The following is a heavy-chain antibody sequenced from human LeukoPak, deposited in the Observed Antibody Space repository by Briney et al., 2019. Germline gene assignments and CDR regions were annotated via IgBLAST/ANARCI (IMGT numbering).Heavy chain of an antibody. D-gene: IGHD1-26*01. V-gene: IGHV3-74*01. Sequence: GGSLGLSCAASGLTFSSFWLHWVRQAPGKGLVWVSRINFDGSSRSYADSVKGRFTVSRDNAKTTLYLQMNSLRAEDTAVYYCVRDFGAVGSTNAFDIWGQGTMVTVSS. CDR3: VRDFGAVGSTNAFDI. J-gene: IGHJ3*02. CDR1: GLTFSSFW. CDR2: INFDGSSR.